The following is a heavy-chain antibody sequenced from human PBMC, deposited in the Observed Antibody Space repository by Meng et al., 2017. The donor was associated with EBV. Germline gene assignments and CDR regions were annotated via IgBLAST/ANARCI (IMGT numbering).Heavy chain of an antibody. J-gene: IGHJ5*02. CDR2: VHYTGST. CDR1: XDSISSFYY. Sequence: QLQLRESGPGQVKPSXXXXLTXXVXXDSISSFYYWGWIRQPPGRGLEWIGSVHYTGSTYYSPSLKSRVTVSVDTSKNQFSLRLTSVTAADTAVYYCARPFPSWQSPRLDPFGAWGQGTLVTV. D-gene: IGHD6-19*01. CDR3: ARPFPSWQSPRLDPFGA. V-gene: IGHV4-39*01.